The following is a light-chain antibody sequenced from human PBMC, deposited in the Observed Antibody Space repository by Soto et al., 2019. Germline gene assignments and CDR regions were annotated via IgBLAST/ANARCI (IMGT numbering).Light chain of an antibody. CDR3: QQYNSWT. J-gene: IGKJ1*01. V-gene: IGKV1-5*03. CDR1: QSISSW. CDR2: KAS. Sequence: DIQMTQSPSTLSASVGDRVTITCRASQSISSWLAWYQQKPGKAPKLLIYKASSLESGVPSRFSGSGSGTEFTLTISSLQPDGFATYYCQQYNSWTFGQGTKVDIK.